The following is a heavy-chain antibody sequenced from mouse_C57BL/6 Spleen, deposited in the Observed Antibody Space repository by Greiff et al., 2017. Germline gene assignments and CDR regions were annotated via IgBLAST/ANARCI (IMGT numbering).Heavy chain of an antibody. CDR1: GFNIKDDY. CDR3: TRGYTDY. D-gene: IGHD3-1*01. V-gene: IGHV14-4*01. Sequence: EVQLQQSGAELVRPGASVKLSCTASGFNIKDDYMHWVKQRPEQGLEWIGWIDPENGDTEYASKFQGKATITADTSSNTAYLQLSSLTSEDTAVYYCTRGYTDYWGQGTTLTVAS. J-gene: IGHJ2*01. CDR2: IDPENGDT.